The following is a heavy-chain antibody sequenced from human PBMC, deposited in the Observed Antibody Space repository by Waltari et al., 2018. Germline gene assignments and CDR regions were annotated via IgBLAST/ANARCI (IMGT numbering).Heavy chain of an antibody. CDR3: ARGFWSGYYLYYYYMDV. J-gene: IGHJ6*03. CDR1: GYTFTSYA. CDR2: INTNTGNP. D-gene: IGHD3-3*01. Sequence: QVQLVHSGSELTKPGASVKVSCKASGYTFTSYATNWVRQAPGQGLEWMGWINTNTGNPTYAQGFTGRFVFSLDTSVSTAYLQISSLKAEDTAVYYCARGFWSGYYLYYYYMDVWGKGTTVTVSS. V-gene: IGHV7-4-1*02.